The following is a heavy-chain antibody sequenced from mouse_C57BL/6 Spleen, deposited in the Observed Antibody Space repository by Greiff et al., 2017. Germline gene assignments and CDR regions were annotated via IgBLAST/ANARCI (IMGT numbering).Heavy chain of an antibody. CDR2: ISSGSSTI. Sequence: EVKVVESGGGLVKPGGSLKLSCAASGFTFSDYGMHWVRQAPEKGLEWVAYISSGSSTIYYADTVKGRFTISRDNAKNTLFLQMTSLRSEDTAMYYYERTYGNYAFDYWGQGTLVTVSA. J-gene: IGHJ3*01. D-gene: IGHD2-1*01. V-gene: IGHV5-17*01. CDR1: GFTFSDYG. CDR3: ERTYGNYAFDY.